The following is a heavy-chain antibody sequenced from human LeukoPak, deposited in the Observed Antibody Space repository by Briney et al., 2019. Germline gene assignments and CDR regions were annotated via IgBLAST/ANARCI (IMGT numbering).Heavy chain of an antibody. V-gene: IGHV4-34*01. J-gene: IGHJ4*02. CDR3: ARGRNIVATTTSPYDY. D-gene: IGHD5-12*01. Sequence: KPSETLSLTCAVYGGSFSGYYWSWIRQPPGKGLEWIGEINHSGSTNYNPSLKSRVTISVDTSKNQFSLKLSSVTAVDTAVYYCARGRNIVATTTSPYDYWGQGTLVTVSS. CDR2: INHSGST. CDR1: GGSFSGYY.